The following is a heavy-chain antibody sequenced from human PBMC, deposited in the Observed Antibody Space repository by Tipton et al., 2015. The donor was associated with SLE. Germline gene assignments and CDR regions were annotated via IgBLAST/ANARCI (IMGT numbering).Heavy chain of an antibody. CDR1: GFTFSTYG. CDR3: AREDWDRGMDF. J-gene: IGHJ4*02. D-gene: IGHD1-26*01. V-gene: IGHV3-48*03. CDR2: ISFTGNTM. Sequence: GSLRLSCAASGFTFSTYGMSWVRQAPGKGLEWVSHISFTGNTMYYADSVKGRFTISRDNAKNSLYLQMNSLRVEDTAVYYCAREDWDRGMDFWGQGTLVTVSS.